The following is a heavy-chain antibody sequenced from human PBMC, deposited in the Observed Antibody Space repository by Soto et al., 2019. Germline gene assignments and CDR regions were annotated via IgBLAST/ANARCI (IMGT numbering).Heavy chain of an antibody. V-gene: IGHV4-59*01. CDR1: GGSISYYY. D-gene: IGHD4-17*01. Sequence: SETLSLTCTVSGGSISYYYWSWIRLSPGKGLEWIGDIYYSGITKYNPSLKSRVTISVDTPKNQYSLKLRSVSAADTAFYYCARGGNGDYYFDYWGQGTLVTVSS. CDR3: ARGGNGDYYFDY. CDR2: IYYSGIT. J-gene: IGHJ4*02.